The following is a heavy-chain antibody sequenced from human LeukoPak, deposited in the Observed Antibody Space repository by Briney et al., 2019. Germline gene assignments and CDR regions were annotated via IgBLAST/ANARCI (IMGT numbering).Heavy chain of an antibody. CDR3: ARRSSSWKNWFDP. J-gene: IGHJ5*02. D-gene: IGHD6-13*01. CDR2: IYYSGTT. CDR1: GGSIYSNS. Sequence: PSETLSLTCTVSGGSIYSNSWTWIRQPPGKGLEWMGYIYYSGTTNYNPSLKSRVTMSVDMSKNQFSLKLSSVTAADTGVYYCARRSSSWKNWFDPWGQGTLVTVSS. V-gene: IGHV4-59*01.